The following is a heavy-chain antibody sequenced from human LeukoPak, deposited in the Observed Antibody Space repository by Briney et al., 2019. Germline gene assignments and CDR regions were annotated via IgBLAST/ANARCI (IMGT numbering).Heavy chain of an antibody. J-gene: IGHJ4*02. V-gene: IGHV3-74*01. CDR3: AKGTGDTAYYFDF. Sequence: GGSLRLSCAASGFTFSSYWMHWVRHVPGKGLVWVSRINSDGSSTSYADSVKGRFTISRDNAKNTLYLQMSGLRAEDTAIYYCAKGTGDTAYYFDFWGQGVLVTVSS. CDR2: INSDGSST. CDR1: GFTFSSYW. D-gene: IGHD7-27*01.